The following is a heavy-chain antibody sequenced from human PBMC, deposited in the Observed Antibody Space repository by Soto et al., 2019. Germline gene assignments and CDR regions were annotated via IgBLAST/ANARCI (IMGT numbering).Heavy chain of an antibody. Sequence: QVHLVQSGAEVKKPGASVKVSCKASGYTFTSYGISWVRQAPGQGLEWMGWISAYNGNTNYAQKLQGTVTMTTDTSTSTAYMELRSLRSDDTAVYYCARDRSSNYYGSGSYDYWGQGTLATVSS. CDR3: ARDRSSNYYGSGSYDY. CDR2: ISAYNGNT. J-gene: IGHJ4*02. D-gene: IGHD3-10*01. CDR1: GYTFTSYG. V-gene: IGHV1-18*01.